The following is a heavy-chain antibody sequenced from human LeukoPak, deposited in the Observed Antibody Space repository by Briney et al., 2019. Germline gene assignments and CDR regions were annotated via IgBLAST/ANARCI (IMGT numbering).Heavy chain of an antibody. Sequence: SETLSLTCTVSGGSISSSSYYWGWIRQAPGKGLEWIGSIYYSGSTYYNPSLKSRVTISVDTSKNQFSLKLSSVTAADTAVYYCARSVAGGTFDYWGQGTLVIVSS. J-gene: IGHJ4*02. V-gene: IGHV4-39*01. CDR3: ARSVAGGTFDY. CDR1: GGSISSSSYY. CDR2: IYYSGST. D-gene: IGHD6-19*01.